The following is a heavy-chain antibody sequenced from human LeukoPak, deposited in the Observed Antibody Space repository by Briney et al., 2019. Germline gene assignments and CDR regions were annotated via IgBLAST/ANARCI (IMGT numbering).Heavy chain of an antibody. Sequence: PSETLSLTCAVYGGSFSGYYWSWIRQPPGKGLEWIGEINHSGSTNYNPSLKSRVTISVDTSKNQFSLKLSSVTAADTAVYYCARALKRWACSGGSCYGYYFDYWGQGTLVTVSS. CDR1: GGSFSGYY. J-gene: IGHJ4*02. D-gene: IGHD2-15*01. V-gene: IGHV4-34*01. CDR3: ARALKRWACSGGSCYGYYFDY. CDR2: INHSGST.